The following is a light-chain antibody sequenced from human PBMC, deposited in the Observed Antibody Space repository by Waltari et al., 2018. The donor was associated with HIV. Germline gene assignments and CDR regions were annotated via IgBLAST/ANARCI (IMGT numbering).Light chain of an antibody. V-gene: IGLV1-40*01. CDR2: GNS. Sequence: QSVLTQPPSVPGAPGQRVTISCTGSSSNTGAGYDVHWYQQLPGTAPKLLIYGNSNRPSGVPDRFSGSKSGTSASLAITGLQAEDEADYYCQSYDSSLSAPVVFGGGTKLTVL. CDR1: SSNTGAGYD. J-gene: IGLJ2*01. CDR3: QSYDSSLSAPVV.